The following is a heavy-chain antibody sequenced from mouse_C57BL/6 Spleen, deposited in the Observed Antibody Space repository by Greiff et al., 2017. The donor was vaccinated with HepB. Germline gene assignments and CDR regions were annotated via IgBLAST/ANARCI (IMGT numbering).Heavy chain of an antibody. CDR1: GYSITSGYY. D-gene: IGHD2-5*01. CDR2: ISYDGSN. CDR3: AKYYSKKDWYFDV. Sequence: EVKLQESGPGLVKPSQSLSLTCSVTGYSITSGYYWNWIRQFPGNKLEWMGYISYDGSNNYNPSLKNRISITRDTSKNQFFLKLNSVTTEDTATYYCAKYYSKKDWYFDVWGTGTTVTVSS. V-gene: IGHV3-6*01. J-gene: IGHJ1*03.